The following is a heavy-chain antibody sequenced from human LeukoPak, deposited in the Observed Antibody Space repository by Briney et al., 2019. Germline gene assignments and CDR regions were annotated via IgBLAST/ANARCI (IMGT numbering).Heavy chain of an antibody. CDR3: ARAPSSSWDYYYYYMDV. J-gene: IGHJ6*03. CDR2: ISSSGSTI. D-gene: IGHD6-13*01. CDR1: GFTFSSYE. Sequence: GGSLRLSCAASGFTFSSYEMNWVRQAPGKGLEWVSYISSSGSTIYYADSVKGRFTISRDNAKNSLYLQMNSLRAEDTAVYYCARAPSSSWDYYYYYMDVWGKGTTVTISS. V-gene: IGHV3-48*03.